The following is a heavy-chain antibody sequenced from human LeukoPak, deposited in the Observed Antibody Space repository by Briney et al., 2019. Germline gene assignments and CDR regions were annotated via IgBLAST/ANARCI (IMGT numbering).Heavy chain of an antibody. D-gene: IGHD3-22*01. CDR3: ARSIYYYDSSGYQHDAFDI. CDR2: IYHGGNT. Sequence: PSETLSLTCAVSGGSISSSNWWSWVRQPPGKGLEWIGEIYHGGNTNYNPSLKSRVTISVDRSKNQFSLKLSSVTAADTAVYYCARSIYYYDSSGYQHDAFDIWGQGTMVTVSS. CDR1: GGSISSSNW. J-gene: IGHJ3*02. V-gene: IGHV4-4*02.